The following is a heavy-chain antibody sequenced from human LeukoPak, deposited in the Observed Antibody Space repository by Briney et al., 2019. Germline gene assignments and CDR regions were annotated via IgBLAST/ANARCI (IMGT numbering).Heavy chain of an antibody. J-gene: IGHJ6*02. CDR3: ASYTPYYYYGMDV. CDR1: GGSFSGYY. D-gene: IGHD4-11*01. Sequence: PSETLSLTCAVYGGSFSGYYWSWIRQPPGKGLEWIGEINHSGSTNYNPSLKSRVTISVDTSKNKFSLKLSSVTAADTAVYYCASYTPYYYYGMDVWGQGTTVTVSS. V-gene: IGHV4-34*01. CDR2: INHSGST.